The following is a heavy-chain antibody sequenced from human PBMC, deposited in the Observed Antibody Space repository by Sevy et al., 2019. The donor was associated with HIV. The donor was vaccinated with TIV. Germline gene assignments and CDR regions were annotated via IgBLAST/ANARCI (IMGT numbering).Heavy chain of an antibody. CDR1: GFSITSYW. V-gene: IGHV3-74*01. D-gene: IGHD3-16*01. CDR2: MNEDGSVT. J-gene: IGHJ4*02. CDR3: VKDFGGPTDY. Sequence: GGSQRLSCAGSGFSITSYWMHWVRQAPGKGLVWVSRMNEDGSVTNHADSVRGRFTISRDNAKNTLYLQMNSLRVEDTAVYYCVKDFGGPTDYWGQGTLVTVSS.